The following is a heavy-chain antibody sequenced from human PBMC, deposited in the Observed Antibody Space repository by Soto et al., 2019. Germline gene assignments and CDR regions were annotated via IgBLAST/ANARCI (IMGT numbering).Heavy chain of an antibody. CDR3: ARDDRTISGAVTLDY. CDR2: SNEGSGNR. J-gene: IGHJ4*02. Sequence: QVQLVQSGPEVKRPGASVRISCRTAGYSFKNYAIHWVRQAPVKKLGWVGWSNEGSGNRRYSHKFQGRMSIARDTSASTSYLDLRSLTSEDTAVYFCARDDRTISGAVTLDYWGPGTLVTVSS. CDR1: GYSFKNYA. V-gene: IGHV1-3*01. D-gene: IGHD3-3*02.